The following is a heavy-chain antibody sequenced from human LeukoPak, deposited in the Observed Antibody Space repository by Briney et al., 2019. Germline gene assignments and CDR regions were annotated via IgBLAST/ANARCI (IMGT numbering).Heavy chain of an antibody. J-gene: IGHJ4*02. CDR2: VYHTGST. CDR1: GYSISRGYY. Sequence: PSETLSLTCAVSGYSISRGYYWALLRQPPGKGLEWIGTVYHTGSTYYNPSLDSRVTISVDTSKNEFSLNLKSVTAADTAVYYCARAGWIITSGIDYWGQGALVTVSS. CDR3: ARAGWIITSGIDY. V-gene: IGHV4-38-2*01. D-gene: IGHD3-10*01.